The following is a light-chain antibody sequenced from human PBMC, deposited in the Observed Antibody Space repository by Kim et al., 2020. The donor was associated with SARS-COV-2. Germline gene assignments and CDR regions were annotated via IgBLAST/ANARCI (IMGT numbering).Light chain of an antibody. J-gene: IGKJ2*03. V-gene: IGKV3-20*01. CDR1: QRIVNKP. CDR3: QQFGSSPLYS. Sequence: GERATVDCRASQRIVNKPLAWYQQKPGQAPRLLIYRASDRAAGIPDRFSGTGSGTDFTLAIDRLEPEDFAVYYCQQFGSSPLYSFGQGTKLEI. CDR2: RAS.